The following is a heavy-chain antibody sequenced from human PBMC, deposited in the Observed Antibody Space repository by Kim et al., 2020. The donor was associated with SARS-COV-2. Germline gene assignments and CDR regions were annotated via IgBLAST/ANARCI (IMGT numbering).Heavy chain of an antibody. V-gene: IGHV3-43*01. J-gene: IGHJ6*02. D-gene: IGHD1-26*01. CDR3: AKDMRGSGSYELGPSYYYYYGMDV. CDR2: ISWDGGST. Sequence: GGSLRLSCAASGFTFDDYTMHWVRQAPGKGLEWVSLISWDGGSTYYADSVKGRFTISRDNSKNSLYLQMNSLRTEDTALYYCAKDMRGSGSYELGPSYYYYYGMDVWGQGTTVTVSS. CDR1: GFTFDDYT.